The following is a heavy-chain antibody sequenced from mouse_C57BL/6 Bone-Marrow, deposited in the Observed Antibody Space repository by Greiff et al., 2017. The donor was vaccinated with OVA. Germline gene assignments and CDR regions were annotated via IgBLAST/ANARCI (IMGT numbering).Heavy chain of an antibody. D-gene: IGHD1-1*01. J-gene: IGHJ4*01. CDR3: RRGYYGSSYAHMDY. V-gene: IGHV1-15*01. CDR1: GYTFTDYE. Sequence: QVQLQQSGAELVRPGASVTLSCKASGYTFTDYEMHWVKQTPVHGLEWIGAINPESGGTAYNQKFKGKATLTADKSSSTAYMELRSLTSEDSAVYYCRRGYYGSSYAHMDYWGQGTTVTVSS. CDR2: INPESGGT.